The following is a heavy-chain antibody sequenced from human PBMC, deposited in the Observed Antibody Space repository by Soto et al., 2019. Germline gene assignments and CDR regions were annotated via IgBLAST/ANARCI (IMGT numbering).Heavy chain of an antibody. CDR2: ISYDGSNK. CDR3: AREREWRWFGESYYGMDV. J-gene: IGHJ6*02. Sequence: QVQLVESGGGVVQPGRSLRLSCAASGFTFSSYAMHWVRQAPGKGLEWVAVISYDGSNKYYADSVKGRFTISRDNSKNTLYLQMNSLRAEDTAVYYCAREREWRWFGESYYGMDVWGQGTTVTVSS. CDR1: GFTFSSYA. D-gene: IGHD3-10*01. V-gene: IGHV3-30-3*01.